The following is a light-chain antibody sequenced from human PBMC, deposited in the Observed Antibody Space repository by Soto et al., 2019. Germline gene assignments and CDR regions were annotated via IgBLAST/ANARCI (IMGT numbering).Light chain of an antibody. CDR2: KSS. CDR1: QSISTW. Sequence: DIQMPQSPSTLSASVGDRVTITCRASQSISTWLAWYQQKPGKAPKLLIYKSSSLQSGVPSRFSGSGSGTEFTLTIRSLQPDDVATYYCQQYSSYSSFGQGTRVEIK. J-gene: IGKJ1*01. CDR3: QQYSSYSS. V-gene: IGKV1-5*03.